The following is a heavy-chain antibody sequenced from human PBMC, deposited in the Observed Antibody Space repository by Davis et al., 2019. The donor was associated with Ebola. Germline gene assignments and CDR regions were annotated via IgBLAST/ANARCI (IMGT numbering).Heavy chain of an antibody. Sequence: GESLKISCAASGFTFSTYTMIWVRQAPGKGLERVSSISPNSNYIYDADSVKGRFTISRDNSKNTLYLQMNGLRVEDTAIYYCAKDTSNIWFDIWGQGTNVTVSS. V-gene: IGHV3-21*04. CDR1: GFTFSTYT. J-gene: IGHJ3*02. D-gene: IGHD1-26*01. CDR2: ISPNSNYI. CDR3: AKDTSNIWFDI.